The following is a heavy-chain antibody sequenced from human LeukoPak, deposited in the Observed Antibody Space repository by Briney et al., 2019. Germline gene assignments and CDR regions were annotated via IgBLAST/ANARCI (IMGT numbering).Heavy chain of an antibody. CDR2: IYHSGST. CDR3: ARVLTDSRGWYHFDY. Sequence: SETLSLTCAVSGGSISSSNWWSWVHQPPGKGLEWIGEIYHSGSTNYNPSLKSRVTISVDRSKNQFSLQLSSVTASDTAVYYCARVLTDSRGWYHFDYWGQGTLVTVSS. D-gene: IGHD6-19*01. V-gene: IGHV4-4*02. CDR1: GGSISSSNW. J-gene: IGHJ4*02.